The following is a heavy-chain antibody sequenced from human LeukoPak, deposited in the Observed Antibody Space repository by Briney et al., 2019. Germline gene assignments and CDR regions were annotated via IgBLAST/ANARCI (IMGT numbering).Heavy chain of an antibody. V-gene: IGHV3-21*01. CDR3: ARAASITMVRGVFDY. J-gene: IGHJ4*02. Sequence: GGSLILSCAASGFTFSSYSMNWVRQAPGKGLEWVSSISSSSSYIYYADSVKGRFTISRDNAKNSLYLQMNSLRAQDTAVYYCARAASITMVRGVFDYWGQGTLVTVSS. CDR2: ISSSSSYI. D-gene: IGHD3-10*01. CDR1: GFTFSSYS.